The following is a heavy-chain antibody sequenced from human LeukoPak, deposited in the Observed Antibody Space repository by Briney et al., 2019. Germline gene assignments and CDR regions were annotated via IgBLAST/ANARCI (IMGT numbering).Heavy chain of an antibody. CDR1: GFTFSSYA. D-gene: IGHD1-26*01. Sequence: GGSLRLSCSASGFTFSSYAMHWVRQAPGNGLEYVSSVSHNGGNTYYADSVKGRFTISRDNSKNTLYLQMSSLRAEDTAAYYCVKDVSGTYSFDYWGQGTLVTVSS. V-gene: IGHV3-64D*06. J-gene: IGHJ4*02. CDR2: VSHNGGNT. CDR3: VKDVSGTYSFDY.